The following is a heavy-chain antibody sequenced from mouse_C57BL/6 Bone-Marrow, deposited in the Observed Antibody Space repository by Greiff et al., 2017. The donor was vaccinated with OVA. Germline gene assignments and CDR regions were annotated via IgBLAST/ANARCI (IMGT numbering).Heavy chain of an antibody. J-gene: IGHJ4*01. V-gene: IGHV1-81*01. Sequence: VQLQQSGAELARPGASVKLSCKASGYTFTSYGISWVKQSTGQGLEWIGEIYPRSGNTYYNEKFKGKATLTADKSSSTAYMELRSLTSEDSAVYFCARVRLRRKGNAMDYWGQGTSVTVSS. CDR1: GYTFTSYG. D-gene: IGHD2-2*01. CDR2: IYPRSGNT. CDR3: ARVRLRRKGNAMDY.